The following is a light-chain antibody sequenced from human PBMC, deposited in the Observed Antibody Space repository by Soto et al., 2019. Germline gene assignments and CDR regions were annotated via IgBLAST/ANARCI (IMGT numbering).Light chain of an antibody. CDR3: QQSYSTPWT. CDR2: GAS. V-gene: IGKV1-39*01. CDR1: QSISSY. Sequence: DIQMTQSPSSMCASVGARVTITCRASQSISSYLNWYQQKPGNSPKVLLCGASILQTGVPSRFSGSGSGTDFTLTIRSLQPEESATYYCQQSYSTPWTFGQGTKVDIK. J-gene: IGKJ1*01.